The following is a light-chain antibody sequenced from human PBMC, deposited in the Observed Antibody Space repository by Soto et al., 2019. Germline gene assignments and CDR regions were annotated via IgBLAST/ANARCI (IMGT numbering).Light chain of an antibody. CDR2: DAS. CDR1: QSVSSY. J-gene: IGKJ4*01. Sequence: EIVLTQSPATLSLSPGERATLSCRARQSVSSYLAWYQQKPGQAPRLLIYDASHRATGIPARFSGSGSGTDFTLTISSLEPEDFAVYYCQQRSNWPPGVSLTFGGGTKVEIK. V-gene: IGKV3-11*01. CDR3: QQRSNWPPGVSLT.